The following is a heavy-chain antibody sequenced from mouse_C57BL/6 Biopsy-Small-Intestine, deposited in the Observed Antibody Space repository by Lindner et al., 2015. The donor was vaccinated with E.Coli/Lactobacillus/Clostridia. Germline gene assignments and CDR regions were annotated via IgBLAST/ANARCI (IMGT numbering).Heavy chain of an antibody. V-gene: IGHV1-54*01. CDR2: INPGGGGT. D-gene: IGHD4-1*01. CDR1: GYAFTNYL. Sequence: VQLQESGAELVRPGTSVKVSCKASGYAFTNYLIEWVKQRPGQGLEWIGVINPGGGGTNYNEKFKGKATLTADKSSSTAYMQLSSLTSEDSAVYFCARSDWVYYFDYWGQGTTLTVSS. CDR3: ARSDWVYYFDY. J-gene: IGHJ2*01.